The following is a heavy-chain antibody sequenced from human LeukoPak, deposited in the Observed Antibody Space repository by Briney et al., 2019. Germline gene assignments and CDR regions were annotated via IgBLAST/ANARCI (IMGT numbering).Heavy chain of an antibody. J-gene: IGHJ6*02. CDR1: GYTFTAYY. Sequence: ASVKVSCKASGYTFTAYYIRWVRQAPGQGLERMGQINPNNGDADYAQKFQGRVAMTWDTSINTAYMELSRLRSDDTAVYYCARGGLDVWGQGTTVTVSS. CDR3: ARGGLDV. V-gene: IGHV1-2*06. CDR2: INPNNGDA.